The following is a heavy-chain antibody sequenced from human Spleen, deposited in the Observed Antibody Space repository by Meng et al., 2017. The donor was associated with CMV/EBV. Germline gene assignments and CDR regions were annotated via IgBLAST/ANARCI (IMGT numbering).Heavy chain of an antibody. CDR2: ISTSNSES. Sequence: GYPFTFHGISWGRQAPGQGLEWVAWISTSNSESGVAEHLQDRLTMTTEKSTGTAYLELRSLTRDDTATYYCVRGGGAGVTYFDYWGQGTLVTVSS. J-gene: IGHJ4*02. D-gene: IGHD3-16*01. V-gene: IGHV1-18*01. CDR1: GYPFTFHG. CDR3: VRGGGAGVTYFDY.